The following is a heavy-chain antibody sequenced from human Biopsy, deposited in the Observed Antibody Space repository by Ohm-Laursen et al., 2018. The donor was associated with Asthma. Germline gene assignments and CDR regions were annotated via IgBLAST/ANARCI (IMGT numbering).Heavy chain of an antibody. CDR3: ARTYYDFLTGQVNDAFGI. D-gene: IGHD3-9*01. CDR1: GYNFISFA. V-gene: IGHV1-3*01. J-gene: IGHJ3*02. Sequence: GASVKVSCNASGYNFISFAIHWVRQAPGQRLEWMGWINAGNGNTKYSQKFQGRVTITRDTSASTAYMELSSLRSEDTAVYYCARTYYDFLTGQVNDAFGIWGQGTMVTVSS. CDR2: INAGNGNT.